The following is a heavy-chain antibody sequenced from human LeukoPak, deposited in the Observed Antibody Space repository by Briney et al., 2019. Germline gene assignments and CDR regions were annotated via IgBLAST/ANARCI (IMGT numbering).Heavy chain of an antibody. CDR3: ARDRLSLGAFDI. CDR2: IYHSGST. V-gene: IGHV4-39*07. D-gene: IGHD7-27*01. CDR1: GGSIRDGTYY. Sequence: PSETLSLTCTVSGGSIRDGTYYWTWIRQPPGKGLEWVGYIYHSGSTYYNPSLKSRVTISLDTSKNQFSLRLSSLTAADTAVYYCARDRLSLGAFDIWGQGTMVTVSS. J-gene: IGHJ3*02.